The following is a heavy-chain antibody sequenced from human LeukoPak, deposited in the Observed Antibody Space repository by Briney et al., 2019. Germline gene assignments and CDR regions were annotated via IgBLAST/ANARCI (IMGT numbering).Heavy chain of an antibody. V-gene: IGHV4-31*03. Sequence: TLSLTCTVSGGSISSGGYYWSWIRQHPGKGLEWIGYIYYSGSTYYNPSLKSRVTISVDTSKNQFSLKLSSVTAADTAVYYCARGGVPAAIGGNYYYYYYMDVWGKGTTVTVSS. CDR1: GGSISSGGYY. J-gene: IGHJ6*03. D-gene: IGHD2-2*02. CDR3: ARGGVPAAIGGNYYYYYYMDV. CDR2: IYYSGST.